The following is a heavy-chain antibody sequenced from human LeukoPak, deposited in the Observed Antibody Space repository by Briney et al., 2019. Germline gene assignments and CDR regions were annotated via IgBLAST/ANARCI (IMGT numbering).Heavy chain of an antibody. CDR2: SSGDGAYT. J-gene: IGHJ4*02. V-gene: IGHV3-23*01. D-gene: IGHD4-11*01. CDR1: GFTLSSYA. CDR3: AKVGDYSPRYFDY. Sequence: QPGGSLRLSCAASGFTLSSYAMTWVRQGPGKGLEWVSGSSGDGAYTYYADSVKGRFTISRDTSKNTLYLQMNSLRVEDTAVYYCAKVGDYSPRYFDYWGQGTLVTVSS.